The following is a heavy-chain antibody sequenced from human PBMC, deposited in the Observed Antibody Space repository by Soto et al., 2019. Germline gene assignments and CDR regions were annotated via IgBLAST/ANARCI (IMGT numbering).Heavy chain of an antibody. D-gene: IGHD6-19*01. Sequence: QVQLVQSGAEVKKPGSSVKVSCKASGGTFSSYAISWVRQAPGQGLEWMGGIIPIFGTANYAQKFQGRVTITAXXXTXXAYMELSSLRSEDTAVYYCARDRQSSGWYGYYFDYWGQGTLVTVSS. CDR1: GGTFSSYA. V-gene: IGHV1-69*12. CDR2: IIPIFGTA. CDR3: ARDRQSSGWYGYYFDY. J-gene: IGHJ4*02.